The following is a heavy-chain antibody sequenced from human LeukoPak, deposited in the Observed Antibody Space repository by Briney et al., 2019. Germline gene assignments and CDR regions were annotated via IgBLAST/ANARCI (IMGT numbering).Heavy chain of an antibody. Sequence: GESLKISCQGSGYSFTTYWIAWERQMPGKGLEWMGIIYPGDSDTRYSPSFQGQVTISADKSISTAYLQWSSLKASDTAMYYCARRPYDSSGYEDYWGQGTLVTVSS. CDR1: GYSFTTYW. CDR3: ARRPYDSSGYEDY. CDR2: IYPGDSDT. J-gene: IGHJ4*02. D-gene: IGHD3-22*01. V-gene: IGHV5-51*01.